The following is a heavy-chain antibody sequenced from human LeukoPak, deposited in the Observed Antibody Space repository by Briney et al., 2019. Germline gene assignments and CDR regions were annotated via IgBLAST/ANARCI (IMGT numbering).Heavy chain of an antibody. D-gene: IGHD5-12*01. CDR1: GVTFRSYG. V-gene: IGHV3-30*03. J-gene: IGHJ4*02. CDR2: IPSDGNDK. Sequence: GGSLRLSCAASGVTFRSYGMHWVRQAPGKGLEWVALIPSDGNDKLYGDSVKGRFTISRDDSKSTLYLQMNSLRVEDTAVYYCTTKVIRGNSGDDYDDWGQGTLVTVSS. CDR3: TTKVIRGNSGDDYDD.